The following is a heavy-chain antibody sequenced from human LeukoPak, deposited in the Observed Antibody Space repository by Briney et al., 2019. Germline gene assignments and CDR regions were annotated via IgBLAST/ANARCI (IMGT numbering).Heavy chain of an antibody. D-gene: IGHD3-9*01. CDR1: GFTFNSYA. CDR3: ARSRLVTDYYFDY. CDR2: ISGSGSST. J-gene: IGHJ4*02. V-gene: IGHV3-23*01. Sequence: PGGSLRLSCATSGFTFNSYAMSWVRQAPGKGLEWVPTISGSGSSTYYADSVKGRFTISRDNSKNTLYLQMNSLSAEDTARYFCARSRLVTDYYFDYWGQGMLVAVSS.